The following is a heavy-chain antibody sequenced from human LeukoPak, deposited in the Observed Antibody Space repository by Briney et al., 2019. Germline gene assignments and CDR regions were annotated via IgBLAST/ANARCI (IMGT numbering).Heavy chain of an antibody. CDR2: ISSNGGST. CDR3: ARDANWGSPLYYFDY. V-gene: IGHV3-64*01. D-gene: IGHD7-27*01. Sequence: GGSLRLSCAASGFTFSSYAMHWVRQAPGKGLEYVSAISSNGGSTYYANSVKGRFTISRDNSKNTLYLRMGSLRAEDMAVYYCARDANWGSPLYYFDYWGQGTLVTVSS. J-gene: IGHJ4*02. CDR1: GFTFSSYA.